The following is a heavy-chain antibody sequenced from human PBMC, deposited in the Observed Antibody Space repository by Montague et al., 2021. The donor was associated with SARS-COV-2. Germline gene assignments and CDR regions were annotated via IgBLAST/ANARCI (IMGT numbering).Heavy chain of an antibody. Sequence: SETLSLTCAVYGESFSGYYWSWIRQPPGKGLEWIGEINQSGSTNSNPSLESRLTISVDTSKNQFSLKLSSVTAADTAVYYCARPSCSSTSCYGPLWYWGQGTLVTVSS. CDR1: GESFSGYY. J-gene: IGHJ4*02. CDR3: ARPSCSSTSCYGPLWY. V-gene: IGHV4-34*01. D-gene: IGHD2-2*01. CDR2: INQSGST.